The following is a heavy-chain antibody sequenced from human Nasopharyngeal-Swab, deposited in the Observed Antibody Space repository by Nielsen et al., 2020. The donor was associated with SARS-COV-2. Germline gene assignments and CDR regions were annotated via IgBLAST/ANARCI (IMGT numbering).Heavy chain of an antibody. CDR2: ISYVGSNK. CDR3: ASPGGVATKTKYYYYGMDV. D-gene: IGHD5-12*01. J-gene: IGHJ6*02. CDR1: GFTFSSYG. Sequence: GGSLRPSCAPSGFTFSSYGMHWVRQAPGKGLEWVAVISYVGSNKYYADSVKGRFTISRDNSKNTLYLQMNSLRAEDTAVYYCASPGGVATKTKYYYYGMDVWGQGTTVTVSS. V-gene: IGHV3-30*03.